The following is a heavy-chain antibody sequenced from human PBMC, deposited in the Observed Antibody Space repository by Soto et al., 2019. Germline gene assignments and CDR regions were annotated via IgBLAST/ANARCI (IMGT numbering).Heavy chain of an antibody. CDR2: ISSSSTI. J-gene: IGHJ4*02. D-gene: IGHD3-10*01. CDR1: GFTFSSYS. Sequence: GGSLRLSCAASGFTFSSYSMNWVRQAPGKGLEWVSFISSSSTIYYADSVKGRFTISRDNAKNSLYLQMNSLRDEDTAVYYCARDRGWFGQDYWGQGTLVTVSS. CDR3: ARDRGWFGQDY. V-gene: IGHV3-48*02.